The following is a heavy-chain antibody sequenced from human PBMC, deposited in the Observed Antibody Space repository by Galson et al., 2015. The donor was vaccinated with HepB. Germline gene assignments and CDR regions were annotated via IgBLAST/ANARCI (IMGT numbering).Heavy chain of an antibody. D-gene: IGHD3-10*01. Sequence: SVRVSCEASGFTFTSYGIGWVRQAPGQGLEWISCISAYNANTNYAHKIKGRVTMTTDTSTSTVYMELRSLRSDDTAVYYCAAGGSGSGWFVYWGQGTLVTVSS. CDR2: ISAYNANT. V-gene: IGHV1-18*01. CDR3: AAGGSGSGWFVY. CDR1: GFTFTSYG. J-gene: IGHJ4*02.